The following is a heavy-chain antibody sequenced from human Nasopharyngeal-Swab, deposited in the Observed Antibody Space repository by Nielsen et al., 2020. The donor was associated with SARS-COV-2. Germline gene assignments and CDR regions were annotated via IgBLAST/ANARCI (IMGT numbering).Heavy chain of an antibody. CDR1: GGTFSNSA. V-gene: IGHV1-69*13. J-gene: IGHJ4*02. Sequence: SVTVSCKASGGTFSNSAFTWVRQAPGQGLEWMGVIIPVTGTADNARKFQGRVSITADESTGTAYMELSSLRSQDTAVYYCARSDLVVLPAALPLDSWGQGTLVTVSS. CDR2: IIPVTGTA. D-gene: IGHD2-2*01. CDR3: ARSDLVVLPAALPLDS.